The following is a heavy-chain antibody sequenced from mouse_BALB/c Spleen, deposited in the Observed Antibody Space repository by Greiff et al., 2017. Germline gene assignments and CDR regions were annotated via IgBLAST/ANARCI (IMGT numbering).Heavy chain of an antibody. CDR2: IDPENGNT. Sequence: VQLQQSGAELVRPGALVKLSCKASGFNIKDYYMHWVKQRPEQGLEWIGWIDPENGNTIYDPKFQGKASITADTSSNTAYLQLSSLTSEDTAVYYCASSSSYLYYAMGYWGQKTSVTVSS. CDR1: GFNIKDYY. CDR3: ASSSSYLYYAMGY. J-gene: IGHJ4*01. D-gene: IGHD1-1*01. V-gene: IGHV14-1*02.